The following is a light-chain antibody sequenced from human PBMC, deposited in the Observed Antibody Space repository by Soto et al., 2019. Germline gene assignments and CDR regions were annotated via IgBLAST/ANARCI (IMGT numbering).Light chain of an antibody. V-gene: IGKV3-15*01. CDR3: HQYHNWPAIT. Sequence: EILMTQSPATLSVSPGERATLSCRASQSVRNNLAWYQHKPGQVPRLLIYYASTRATGIPARFSGSGSGTEFTLTISSLQSEDVAVDYRHQYHNWPAITFGQGTRLEIK. CDR1: QSVRNN. J-gene: IGKJ5*01. CDR2: YAS.